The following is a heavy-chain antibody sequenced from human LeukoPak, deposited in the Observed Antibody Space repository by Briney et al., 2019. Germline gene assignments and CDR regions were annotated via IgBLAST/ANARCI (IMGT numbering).Heavy chain of an antibody. V-gene: IGHV3-7*01. CDR3: ARDGYPYEGSYFDY. J-gene: IGHJ4*02. CDR1: GFTFSSYA. CDR2: IKQDGSEK. D-gene: IGHD3-10*01. Sequence: GGSLRLSCAASGFTFSSYAMSWVRQAPGKGLEWVANIKQDGSEKYYVDSVKGRFTISRDNAKNSLYLQMNSLRAEDTAVYYCARDGYPYEGSYFDYWGQGTLVTVSS.